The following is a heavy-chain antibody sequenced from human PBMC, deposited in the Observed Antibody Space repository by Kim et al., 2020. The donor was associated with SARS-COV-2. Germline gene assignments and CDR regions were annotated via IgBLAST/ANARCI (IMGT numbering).Heavy chain of an antibody. J-gene: IGHJ4*02. V-gene: IGHV3-20*03. D-gene: IGHD2-15*01. Sequence: VYADSGKGRFTISRDNAKNSLYLQMNSLRAEDTALYYCARGRGPYYYFDYWGQGTLVTVSS. CDR3: ARGRGPYYYFDY.